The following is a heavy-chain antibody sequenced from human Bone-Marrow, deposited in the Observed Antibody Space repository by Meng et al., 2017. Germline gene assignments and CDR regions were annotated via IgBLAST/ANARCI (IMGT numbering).Heavy chain of an antibody. V-gene: IGHV3-21*01. CDR1: GFTFSSYS. CDR3: AREPKTGPYDGSGYYSDHDAFDI. CDR2: ISSSSSYI. Sequence: GESLKISCAASGFTFSSYSMNWVRQAPGKGLEWVAPISSSSSYIYYADSMKGRFTISRDNAKNALYLQMNSLGDEDTAVYYCAREPKTGPYDGSGYYSDHDAFDIWGQGTMVTVSS. D-gene: IGHD3-22*01. J-gene: IGHJ3*02.